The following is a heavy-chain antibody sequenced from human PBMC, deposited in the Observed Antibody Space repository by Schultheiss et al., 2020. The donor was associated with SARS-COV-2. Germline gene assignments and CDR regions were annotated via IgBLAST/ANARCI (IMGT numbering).Heavy chain of an antibody. CDR1: GLEFSDAW. D-gene: IGHD2-15*01. CDR2: IKGGGASGAT. Sequence: GGSLRLSCAASGLEFSDAWMTWVRQAPGKGLEWVALIKGGGASGATDYTSPVTGRFIISRDDSRNTISLQMNSLKTEDTAVYFCGWINRYCSTENCPRADSYSWAVQVWGRGTTVTVSS. CDR3: GWINRYCSTENCPRADSYSWAVQV. V-gene: IGHV3-15*01. J-gene: IGHJ6*02.